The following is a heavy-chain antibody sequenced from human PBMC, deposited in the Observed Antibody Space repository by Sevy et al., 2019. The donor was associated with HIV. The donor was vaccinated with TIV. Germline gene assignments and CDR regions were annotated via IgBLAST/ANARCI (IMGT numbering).Heavy chain of an antibody. V-gene: IGHV1-2*02. CDR3: ARQVDNWFDP. D-gene: IGHD2-15*01. J-gene: IGHJ5*02. Sequence: VSVKVSCETSGYTFTYYYIHWVRQAPGQGLEWMGWINPSSGGTQYAQKFQGRVSVTSDTSRRTSYMELRRLRSDDTALYYCARQVDNWFDPWGQGTPVTVSS. CDR1: GYTFTYYY. CDR2: INPSSGGT.